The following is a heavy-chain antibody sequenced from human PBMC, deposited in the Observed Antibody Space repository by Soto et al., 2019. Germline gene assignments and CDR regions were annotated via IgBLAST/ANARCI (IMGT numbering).Heavy chain of an antibody. V-gene: IGHV3-21*01. J-gene: IGHJ4*02. D-gene: IGHD7-27*01. CDR2: IDPTSTEI. CDR1: GFNFGAFS. Sequence: EVQLVESGGGLVKPGESLRLSCTDSGFNFGAFSLSWVRQAPGKGLEWVSSIDPTSTEIHYADSVEGRFSVYRDSTKNSLYLQMISLRFEDTGVYYCARDYLTGDPREAFDSWGQGTLVTVSS. CDR3: ARDYLTGDPREAFDS.